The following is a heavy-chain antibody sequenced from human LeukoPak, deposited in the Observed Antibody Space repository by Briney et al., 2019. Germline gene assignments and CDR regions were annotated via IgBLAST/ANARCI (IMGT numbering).Heavy chain of an antibody. CDR3: GRDAVLGSGSVDY. J-gene: IGHJ4*02. Sequence: GGSLRLSCAVSGITLSNYGMGWVRQAPGRGLEWVAGISGSGGGTDYAASVQGRFTISRDNAKNTLYLQMNSLGDEDTAVYFCGRDAVLGSGSVDYWGQGVLVTVSS. CDR2: ISGSGGGT. V-gene: IGHV3-23*01. D-gene: IGHD3-10*01. CDR1: GITLSNYG.